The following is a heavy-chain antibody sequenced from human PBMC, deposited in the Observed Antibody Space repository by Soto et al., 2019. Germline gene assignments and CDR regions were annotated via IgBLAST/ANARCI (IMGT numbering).Heavy chain of an antibody. CDR2: IDLNNGDT. Sequence: QVQVVQSGAEVKKPGASVKVSCKASGFTFTAYHMHWVRQAPGQGLEWMGWIDLNNGDTHYEQKFQGWVTTTRDKSIGTAYMELGNLKSDDTAVYYCARQHGDYYRWFDPWGQGTLVTVSS. CDR3: ARQHGDYYRWFDP. V-gene: IGHV1-2*04. D-gene: IGHD4-17*01. CDR1: GFTFTAYH. J-gene: IGHJ5*02.